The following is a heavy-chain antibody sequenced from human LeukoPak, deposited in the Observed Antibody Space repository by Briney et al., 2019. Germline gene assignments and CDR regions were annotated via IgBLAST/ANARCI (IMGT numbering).Heavy chain of an antibody. CDR2: ISAQHGQT. V-gene: IGHV1-18*01. Sequence: ASVKVSCKTSGYSENFYGITWVRQVAGQGLEWMGWISAQHGQTEYAPNSQDRVTMTTDTYTNTAYMELRSLRSDDTAVYYCASEGHTSGMDVWGKGTTVTISS. J-gene: IGHJ6*03. CDR1: GYSENFYG. CDR3: ASEGHTSGMDV.